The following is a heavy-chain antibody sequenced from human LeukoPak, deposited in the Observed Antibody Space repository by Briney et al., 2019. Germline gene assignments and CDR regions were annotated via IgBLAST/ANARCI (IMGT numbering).Heavy chain of an antibody. J-gene: IGHJ4*02. CDR2: ISSNGGST. V-gene: IGHV3-64*01. CDR3: ARRAGSYFRY. Sequence: PGGSLRLSCAASGFTFSSYAMHWVRQAPGKGLEYVSAISSNGGSTYYANSAKGRFTLSRDNSKNTLYLQMGSLRAGGMAVYYCARRAGSYFRYWGEGTLVSVSS. D-gene: IGHD1-26*01. CDR1: GFTFSSYA.